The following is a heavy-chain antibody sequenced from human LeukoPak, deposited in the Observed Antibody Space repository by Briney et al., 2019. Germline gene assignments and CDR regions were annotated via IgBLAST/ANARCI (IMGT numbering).Heavy chain of an antibody. J-gene: IGHJ4*02. V-gene: IGHV4-59*08. CDR2: IYNSGRT. Sequence: SETLSLTCTVSGGSISSYYWSWIRQPPGKGLEWIGYIYNSGRTNYNPSLKSRVNISVDTSNNLFSLKLSSVTAADTAVYYCARHARKRLMDFDYWGQGTLVTVSS. CDR3: ARHARKRLMDFDY. CDR1: GGSISSYY. D-gene: IGHD2-8*01.